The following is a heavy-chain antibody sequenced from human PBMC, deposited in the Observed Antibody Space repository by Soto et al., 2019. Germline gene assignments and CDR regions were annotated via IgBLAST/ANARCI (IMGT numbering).Heavy chain of an antibody. V-gene: IGHV6-1*01. CDR1: GDSFSTNSAT. CDR2: TYYRSKWFN. Sequence: PSQTLSLTCAISGDSFSTNSATRDWIRQSPSRGLEWLGRTYYRSKWFNDYAVSVKGRISINPDTSNNQFSLQLNSVTPDDTAVYYCARLIGNSWXDSWGQGTLVTVSS. CDR3: ARLIGNSWXDS. J-gene: IGHJ5*01. D-gene: IGHD2-8*01.